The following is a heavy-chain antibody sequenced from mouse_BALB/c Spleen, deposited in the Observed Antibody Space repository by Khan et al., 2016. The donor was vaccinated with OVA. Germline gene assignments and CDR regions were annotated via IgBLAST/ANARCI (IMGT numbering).Heavy chain of an antibody. CDR2: TYPGNGDT. J-gene: IGHJ2*01. CDR1: GYTFTNYW. CDR3: ARGGITSGYFDY. Sequence: VQLQQSGAELARPGTSVKLSCKASGYTFTNYWMQWVKQRPGQGLEWIGTTYPGNGDTRYTQNFRVKATLTEDKSSNPASKQLSSLASDDSAVYYCARGGITSGYFDYWGLGTTLTVSS. D-gene: IGHD1-1*01. V-gene: IGHV1-87*01.